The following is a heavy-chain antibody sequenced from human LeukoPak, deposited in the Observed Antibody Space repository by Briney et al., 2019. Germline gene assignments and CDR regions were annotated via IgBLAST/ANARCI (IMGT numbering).Heavy chain of an antibody. D-gene: IGHD3-10*01. J-gene: IGHJ4*02. Sequence: GGSLRLYCAASGFTVSSNYMSLVRQAPGKGLEWVSVIYSGGSTYYADSVKGRFTISRDNSKNTLYLQMNSLRAEDTAVYYCARDLARRELFGYWGQGTLVTVSS. CDR3: ARDLARRELFGY. V-gene: IGHV3-53*01. CDR2: IYSGGST. CDR1: GFTVSSNY.